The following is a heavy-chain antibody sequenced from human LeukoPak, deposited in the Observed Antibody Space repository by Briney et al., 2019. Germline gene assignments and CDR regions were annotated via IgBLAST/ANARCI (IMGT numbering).Heavy chain of an antibody. J-gene: IGHJ6*04. CDR2: IWYDGSNN. CDR3: ARDQGYYYGSGVGDYYYYGMDV. V-gene: IGHV3-33*01. D-gene: IGHD3-10*01. Sequence: GRSLRLSCAASGFTFSSYGMHWVRQAPGKGLEWVAVIWYDGSNNYYADSVKGRFTISRDNYKNTLYLQMNSLRAEDTAVYYCARDQGYYYGSGVGDYYYYGMDVWGKGTTVTVSS. CDR1: GFTFSSYG.